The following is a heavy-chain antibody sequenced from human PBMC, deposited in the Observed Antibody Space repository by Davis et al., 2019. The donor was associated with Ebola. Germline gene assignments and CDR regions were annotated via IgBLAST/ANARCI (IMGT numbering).Heavy chain of an antibody. V-gene: IGHV3-21*01. CDR1: GFTFSSYS. J-gene: IGHJ6*02. CDR2: ISSDSDYI. CDR3: ARDRPLDFFFGDYYGMDV. D-gene: IGHD3-16*01. Sequence: PGGSLRLSCAAPGFTFSSYSMNWVRQPPGKALEWVSSISSDSDYIYYADPAKGRFTISRDNAKNSLFLQMTSLRAEDTAVYYCARDRPLDFFFGDYYGMDVWGQGTTVTVSS.